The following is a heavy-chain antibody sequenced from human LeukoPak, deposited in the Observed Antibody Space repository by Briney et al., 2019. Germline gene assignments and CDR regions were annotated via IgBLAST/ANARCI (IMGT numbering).Heavy chain of an antibody. CDR2: IWYDGSNK. V-gene: IGHV3-33*01. Sequence: GGSLRLSYAASGFTFSSYGMHWVRQAPGKGLEWVAVIWYDGSNKYYADSVKGRFTISRDNSKNTLYLQMNSLRAEDTAVYYCARQYGGSVRIDYWGQGTLVTVSS. D-gene: IGHD5-12*01. J-gene: IGHJ4*02. CDR1: GFTFSSYG. CDR3: ARQYGGSVRIDY.